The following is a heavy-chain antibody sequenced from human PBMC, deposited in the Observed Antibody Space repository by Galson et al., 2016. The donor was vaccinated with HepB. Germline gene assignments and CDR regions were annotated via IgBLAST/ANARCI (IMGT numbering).Heavy chain of an antibody. CDR1: GASFSGYF. CDR3: SRARIHLRLATAPTSPRLKFDA. D-gene: IGHD3-3*01. Sequence: SETLSLTCGVSGASFSGYFWSWVRQPPGKGLEWIGEVNYSGDTNYTPSLKSRVTMSVDTSRNQFSLNLTSVTAADTAVYYCSRARIHLRLATAPTSPRLKFDAWGQGIQVTVS. V-gene: IGHV4-34*01. J-gene: IGHJ5*02. CDR2: VNYSGDT.